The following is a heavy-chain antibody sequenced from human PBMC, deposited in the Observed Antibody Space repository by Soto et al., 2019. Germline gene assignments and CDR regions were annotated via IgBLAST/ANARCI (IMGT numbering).Heavy chain of an antibody. CDR3: ARDLAAAAGGMDV. V-gene: IGHV1-69*06. CDR2: IIPIFGTA. CDR1: GGTFSSYA. D-gene: IGHD6-13*01. Sequence: SVKVSCKASGGTFSSYAISWLRQCPGQGLEWMGGIIPIFGTANYAQKFQGRVTITADKSTSTAYMELSSLRSEDTAVYYCARDLAAAAGGMDVWGQGTTVTVSS. J-gene: IGHJ6*02.